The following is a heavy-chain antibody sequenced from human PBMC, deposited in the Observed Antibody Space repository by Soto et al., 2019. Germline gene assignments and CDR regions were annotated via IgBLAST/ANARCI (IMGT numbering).Heavy chain of an antibody. CDR1: GGSVTSGRYY. J-gene: IGHJ4*02. V-gene: IGHV4-61*01. D-gene: IGHD6-19*01. CDR2: IYYTGRT. CDR3: ARSGAGSGWL. Sequence: KPSETLSLTCTVSGGSVTSGRYYWSWSRQPPGKGPEWIGYIYYTGRTSYSSSLKSRVTISVDTPENQFSLKLSSVTAADTAKYYCARSGAGSGWLGGQGTSSPSPQ.